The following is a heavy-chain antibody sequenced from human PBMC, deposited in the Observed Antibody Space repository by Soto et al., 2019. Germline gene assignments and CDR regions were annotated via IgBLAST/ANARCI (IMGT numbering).Heavy chain of an antibody. V-gene: IGHV3-48*03. CDR2: ISSSGSTI. CDR1: GFTFSSYE. CDR3: ARVDTAMVRYGMDV. J-gene: IGHJ6*02. Sequence: EVQLVESGGGLVQPGGSLRLSCAASGFTFSSYEMNWVRQAPGKGLEWVSYISSSGSTIYYADSVKGRFTISRDNAKNLLYLQMNSLRAEDTAVYYCARVDTAMVRYGMDVWGQGTTVTVSS. D-gene: IGHD5-18*01.